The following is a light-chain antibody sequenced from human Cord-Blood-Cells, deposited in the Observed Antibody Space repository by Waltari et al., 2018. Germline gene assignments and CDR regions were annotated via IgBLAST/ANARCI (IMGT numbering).Light chain of an antibody. CDR2: GAS. CDR3: QQYNNWPLT. CDR1: QSVSSN. Sequence: EIVMTQSPATLSVSPGERATLSCRASQSVSSNLALYQQKPGQAPRLLIYGASTRATGIPARFSGSGSGTEFTLTISRLQSEDFAVYYCQQYNNWPLTFGQGTKVEIK. V-gene: IGKV3-15*01. J-gene: IGKJ1*01.